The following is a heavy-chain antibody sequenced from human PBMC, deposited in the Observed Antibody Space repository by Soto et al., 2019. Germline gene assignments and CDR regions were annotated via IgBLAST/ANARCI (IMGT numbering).Heavy chain of an antibody. J-gene: IGHJ6*02. D-gene: IGHD4-17*01. CDR2: INSDGSST. V-gene: IGHV3-74*01. CDR3: ARRGYGDYWSHYYYGMDV. CDR1: GFTFSSYW. Sequence: EVPLVESGGGLVQPGGSLRLSCAASGFTFSSYWMHWVRQAPGKGLVWVSRINSDGSSTSYADSVKGRFTISRDNAKNTLYLQMNSLRAEDTAVYYCARRGYGDYWSHYYYGMDVWGQGTTVTVSS.